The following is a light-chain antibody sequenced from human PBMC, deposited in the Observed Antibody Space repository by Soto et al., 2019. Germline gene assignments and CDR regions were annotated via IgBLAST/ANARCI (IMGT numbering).Light chain of an antibody. CDR1: QSISSW. CDR3: QQYNNWPTWT. V-gene: IGKV1-5*01. CDR2: DAS. Sequence: DIQMTQSPSTLSASVGDRFTITCRASQSISSWLAWYQQKPGEAPNVLIYDASSLESGVPTTFSGSGSGTEFTLTISSLQSEDFAVYYCQQYNNWPTWTFGQGTKVDIK. J-gene: IGKJ1*01.